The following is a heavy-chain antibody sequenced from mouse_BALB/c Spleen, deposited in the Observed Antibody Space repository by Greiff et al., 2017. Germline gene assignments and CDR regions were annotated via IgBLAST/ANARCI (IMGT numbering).Heavy chain of an antibody. Sequence: DVQLVESGGGLVKPGGSLKLSCAASGFTFSDYYMYWVRQTPEKRLEWVATISDGGSYTYYPDSVKGRFTISRDNAKNNLYLQMSSLKSEDTAMYYCARGDGYDLYYAMDYWGQGTSVTVSS. CDR2: ISDGGSYT. CDR1: GFTFSDYY. V-gene: IGHV5-4*02. CDR3: ARGDGYDLYYAMDY. J-gene: IGHJ4*01. D-gene: IGHD2-2*01.